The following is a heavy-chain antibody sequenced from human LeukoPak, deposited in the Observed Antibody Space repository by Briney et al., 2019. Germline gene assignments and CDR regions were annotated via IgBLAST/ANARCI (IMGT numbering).Heavy chain of an antibody. V-gene: IGHV3-23*01. J-gene: IGHJ4*02. D-gene: IGHD7-27*01. CDR2: ISGSGGST. CDR3: AKESPPGDFDY. Sequence: GGSLRLSCAGSGFTFSCYAMSWVRQAPGKGLEWVSAISGSGGSTYHADFGKGRFTISRDNSKNTIYLQMNSLRAEDTAIYYCAKESPPGDFDYWGQGTLVTVSS. CDR1: GFTFSCYA.